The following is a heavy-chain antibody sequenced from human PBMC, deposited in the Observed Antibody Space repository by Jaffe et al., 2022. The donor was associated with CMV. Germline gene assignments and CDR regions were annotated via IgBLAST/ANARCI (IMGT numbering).Heavy chain of an antibody. CDR1: GGSISSSNW. V-gene: IGHV4-4*02. CDR3: ARGQYDSSGYYYYYYYMDV. Sequence: QVQLQESGPGLVKPSGTLSLTCAVSGGSISSSNWWSWVRQPPGKGLEWIGEIYHSGSTNYNPSLKSRVTISVDKSKNQFSLKLSSVTAADTAVYYCARGQYDSSGYYYYYYYMDVWGKGTTVTVSS. CDR2: IYHSGST. D-gene: IGHD3-22*01. J-gene: IGHJ6*03.